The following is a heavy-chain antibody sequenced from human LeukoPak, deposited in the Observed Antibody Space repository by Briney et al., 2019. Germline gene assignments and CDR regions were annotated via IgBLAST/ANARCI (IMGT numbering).Heavy chain of an antibody. CDR1: GFTFSSYA. D-gene: IGHD3-16*02. V-gene: IGHV3-23*01. CDR2: ISGSGGST. J-gene: IGHJ3*02. Sequence: GGSLRLSCAASGFTFSSYAMSWVRQAPGKGLEWVSAISGSGGSTYDADSVKGRFTISRDNSKNTLYLQMNSLRAEDTAVYYCAKDFLYYDYVWGSYRSDAFDIWGQGTMVTVSS. CDR3: AKDFLYYDYVWGSYRSDAFDI.